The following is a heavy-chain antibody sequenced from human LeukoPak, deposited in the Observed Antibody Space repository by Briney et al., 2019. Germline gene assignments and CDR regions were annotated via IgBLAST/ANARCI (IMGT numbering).Heavy chain of an antibody. CDR1: GFSLSNARMG. D-gene: IGHD3-10*01. CDR2: IFSNDEK. CDR3: ARTEVTYYCGSGSFLAPYHY. J-gene: IGHJ4*02. V-gene: IGHV2-26*01. Sequence: SGPVLVKPTETLTLTCTVSGFSLSNARMGVSWIRQAPGKALEWLAHIFSNDEKSYSTSLKSRLTISKDTSKSQVVLTMTNMDPVDTATYYCARTEVTYYCGSGSFLAPYHYWGQGTLVTVSS.